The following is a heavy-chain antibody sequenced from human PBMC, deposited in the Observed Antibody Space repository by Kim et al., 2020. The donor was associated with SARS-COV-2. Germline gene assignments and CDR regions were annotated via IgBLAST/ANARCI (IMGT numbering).Heavy chain of an antibody. D-gene: IGHD3-10*01. V-gene: IGHV4-61*06. J-gene: IGHJ4*02. Sequence: LKSRVTISVDTSKNQFSLKLSSVTAADTAVYYCTRKNQYYGSGSYSADYWGQGTLVTVSS. CDR3: TRKNQYYGSGSYSADY.